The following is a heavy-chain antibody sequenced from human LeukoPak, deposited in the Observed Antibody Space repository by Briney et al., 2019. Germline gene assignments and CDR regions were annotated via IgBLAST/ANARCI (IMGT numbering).Heavy chain of an antibody. V-gene: IGHV1-3*01. CDR2: INAGNGNT. CDR1: GYTFTSYA. CDR3: ARGATRAYYYYGMDV. J-gene: IGHJ6*02. Sequence: GASVKVSCKASGYTFTSYAMHWVRQAPGQRLEWMGWINAGNGNTKYSQKFQGRVTITRDTSASTAYMELSSLRSEDTAVYCCARGATRAYYYYGMDVWGQGTTVTVSS.